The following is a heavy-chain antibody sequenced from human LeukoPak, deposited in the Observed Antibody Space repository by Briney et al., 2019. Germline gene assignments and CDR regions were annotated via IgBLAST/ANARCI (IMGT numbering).Heavy chain of an antibody. CDR2: MLFDGNAM. D-gene: IGHD3-22*01. J-gene: IGHJ4*02. Sequence: GGSLRLSCAASGFTFTAYLIHWVRQAPGKGLEWVAVMLFDGNAMFYADSVKGRFTISRDNSKNTLYLQMNSLRAEDTAVYYCVRESEYYFDHSASFDYWGQGTLVTVSS. CDR3: VRESEYYFDHSASFDY. V-gene: IGHV3-30-3*01. CDR1: GFTFTAYL.